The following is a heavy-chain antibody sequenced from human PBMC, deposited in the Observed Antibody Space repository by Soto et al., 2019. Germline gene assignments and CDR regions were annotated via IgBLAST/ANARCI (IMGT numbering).Heavy chain of an antibody. V-gene: IGHV4-39*07. J-gene: IGHJ6*03. D-gene: IGHD1-1*01. CDR1: GGSISSSSYY. CDR2: IYYSGST. CDR3: ARGQRSDYYYYYYMDV. Sequence: PSETLSLTCTVSGGSISSSSYYWGRIRQPPGKGLEWIGYIYYSGSTNYNPSLKSRVTISVDTSKNQFSLKLSSVTAADTAVYYCARGQRSDYYYYYYMDVWGKGTTVTVSS.